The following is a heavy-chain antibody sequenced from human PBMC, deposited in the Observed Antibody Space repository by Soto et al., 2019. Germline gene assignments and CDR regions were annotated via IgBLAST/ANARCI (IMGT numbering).Heavy chain of an antibody. D-gene: IGHD2-2*01. V-gene: IGHV1-2*04. Sequence: ASVKVSCKASGYTFTGYYMHWVRQAPGQGLEWMGWINPNSGGTNYAQKFQGWVTMTRDTSISTAYMELSRLRSDDTAVYYCARNYCSSTSCYSGFDYWGQGTLVTVSS. J-gene: IGHJ4*02. CDR1: GYTFTGYY. CDR3: ARNYCSSTSCYSGFDY. CDR2: INPNSGGT.